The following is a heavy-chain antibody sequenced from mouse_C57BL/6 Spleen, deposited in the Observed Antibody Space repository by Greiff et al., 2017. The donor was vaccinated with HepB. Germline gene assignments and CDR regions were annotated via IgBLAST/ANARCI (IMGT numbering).Heavy chain of an antibody. CDR1: GFTFSDYG. CDR3: ARNGYSYSFYAMDY. J-gene: IGHJ4*01. V-gene: IGHV5-17*01. CDR2: ISSGSSTI. Sequence: EVKLMESGGGLVKPGGSLKLSCAASGFTFSDYGMHWVRQAPEKGLEWVAYISSGSSTIYYADTVKGRFTISRDNAKNTLFLQMTSLRSEDTAMYYCARNGYSYSFYAMDYRGQGTSVTVSS. D-gene: IGHD2-3*01.